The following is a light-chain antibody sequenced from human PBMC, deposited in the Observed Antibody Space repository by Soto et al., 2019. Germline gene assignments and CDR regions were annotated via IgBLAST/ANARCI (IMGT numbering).Light chain of an antibody. J-gene: IGKJ4*01. CDR2: DAS. CDR3: QQYNNWPPLT. CDR1: ESLSSNY. Sequence: EIVLTQSPGTLSLSPGERATLSCRASESLSSNYLAWHQQKPGQAPRLLIYDASTRATGIPARFSGSGSGTEFTLTISSLQSEDFAVYYCQQYNNWPPLTFGGGTKVDIK. V-gene: IGKV3-15*01.